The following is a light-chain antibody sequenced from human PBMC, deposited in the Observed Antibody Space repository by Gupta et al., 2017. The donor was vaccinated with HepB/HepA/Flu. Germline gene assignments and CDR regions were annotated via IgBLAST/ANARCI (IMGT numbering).Light chain of an antibody. CDR2: GAS. J-gene: IGKJ1*01. Sequence: DIVLTQSPGTLSLSPGERATLSCRASQSVNSNYLAWYQQKPGQAPRLLIYGASNRATGIPDRFSGSGSGTDFTLTISRLESEDTAVYYCQQYDTLSRTFGQGTXVEIK. V-gene: IGKV3-20*01. CDR1: QSVNSNY. CDR3: QQYDTLSRT.